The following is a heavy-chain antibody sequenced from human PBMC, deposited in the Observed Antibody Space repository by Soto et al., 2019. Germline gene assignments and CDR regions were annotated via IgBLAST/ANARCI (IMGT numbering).Heavy chain of an antibody. CDR1: GYTFTSYG. V-gene: IGHV1-18*01. D-gene: IGHD3-10*01. CDR3: EGEYYGGSGGAY. CDR2: ISAYNGNT. Sequence: QGQLVQSGAEVKKPGASVKVSCKASGYTFTSYGLSWVRQSPGQGLEWMGWISAYNGNTNYAQKLQGRVTMTTDTSTSTAYMELRSLRSDDTAVYYCEGEYYGGSGGAYWGKGTLVTVSS. J-gene: IGHJ4*02.